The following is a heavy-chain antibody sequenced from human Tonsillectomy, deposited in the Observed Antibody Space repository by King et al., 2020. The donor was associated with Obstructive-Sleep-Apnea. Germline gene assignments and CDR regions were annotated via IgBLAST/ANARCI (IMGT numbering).Heavy chain of an antibody. CDR3: TTDDCGGDCYFRY. Sequence: VQLVESGGGLVKSGGSLRLSCATSGFTFSNAWMSWVRQAPGKGLEWVGRIKSKTNGETTDYAAPVKGRFTISRDDSQNTLYLDMNSLKSYDTAVYYCTTDDCGGDCYFRYWGQGTLVTVSS. CDR2: IKSKTNGETT. V-gene: IGHV3-15*01. D-gene: IGHD2-21*02. J-gene: IGHJ4*02. CDR1: GFTFSNAW.